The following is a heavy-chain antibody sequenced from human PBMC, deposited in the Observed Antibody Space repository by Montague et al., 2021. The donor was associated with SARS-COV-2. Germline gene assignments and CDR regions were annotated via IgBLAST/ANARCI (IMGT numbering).Heavy chain of an antibody. V-gene: IGHV4-34*09. CDR3: ARASSITIFGVVNQFDY. CDR2: INHSGSA. Sequence: TLSLTCAVYGGSFSGYYWNWIRQPPGKGLEWIGEINHSGSANYNLSLKSRVTISVDTSKNQFSLKLSSVTAADTAVYYCARASSITIFGVVNQFDYWGQGTLVTVSS. CDR1: GGSFSGYY. D-gene: IGHD3-3*01. J-gene: IGHJ4*02.